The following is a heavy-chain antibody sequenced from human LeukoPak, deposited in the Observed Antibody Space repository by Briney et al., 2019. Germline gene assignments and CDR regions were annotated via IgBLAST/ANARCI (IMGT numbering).Heavy chain of an antibody. Sequence: GASVKVSCKASGYTFTSYGISWVRQAPGQGLEWMGWISAYNGNTNYAQKLQGRVTMTTDTSTSTAYMELRSLRSDDTAVYYCARFRAVAGNDYYYMDVWGKGTTVTVSS. CDR1: GYTFTSYG. CDR3: ARFRAVAGNDYYYMDV. CDR2: ISAYNGNT. J-gene: IGHJ6*03. D-gene: IGHD6-19*01. V-gene: IGHV1-18*01.